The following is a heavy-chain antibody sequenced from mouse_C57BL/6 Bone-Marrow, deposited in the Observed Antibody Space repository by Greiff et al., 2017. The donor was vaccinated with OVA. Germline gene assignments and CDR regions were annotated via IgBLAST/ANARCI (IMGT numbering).Heavy chain of an antibody. Sequence: EVQLQQSGPELVKPGASVKISCKASGYTFTDYYMNWVKQSHGKSLEWIGDINPNNGGTSYNQKFKGKATLTVDKSSSTAYMELRSLTSEDSAVYYCARGYYYGSSDVLDVWGTGTTVTVSS. CDR3: ARGYYYGSSDVLDV. D-gene: IGHD1-1*01. V-gene: IGHV1-26*01. CDR1: GYTFTDYY. CDR2: INPNNGGT. J-gene: IGHJ1*03.